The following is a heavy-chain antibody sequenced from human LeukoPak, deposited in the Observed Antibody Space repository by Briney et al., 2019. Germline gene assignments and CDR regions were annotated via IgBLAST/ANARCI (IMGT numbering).Heavy chain of an antibody. V-gene: IGHV3-23*01. Sequence: GGSLRLSCAASGFTFSSYAMSWVRQAPGERLEWVSAIGGSGGSTYYADSVKGRFTISRDNSKNTLYLQMNSLRAEDTAVYYCAKGLSVYCGGDCYRNWGQGTLVTVSS. D-gene: IGHD2-21*02. CDR3: AKGLSVYCGGDCYRN. CDR2: IGGSGGST. CDR1: GFTFSSYA. J-gene: IGHJ4*02.